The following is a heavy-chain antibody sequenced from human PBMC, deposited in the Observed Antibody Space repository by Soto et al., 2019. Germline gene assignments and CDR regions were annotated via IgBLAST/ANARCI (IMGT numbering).Heavy chain of an antibody. CDR3: ALSSSSSVGTWFDP. CDR2: VYYSGGT. V-gene: IGHV4-39*01. D-gene: IGHD6-6*01. CDR1: GGSISSSRYY. Sequence: QLQLQESGPGLVKPAETLSLTCTVSGGSISSSRYYWGWIRPPPGKGREWIGSVYYSGGTYYNPSLKSRVTIAVDTSKNQFPLKLSSVTAADTAVYYCALSSSSSVGTWFDPWGQVTLVTVSS. J-gene: IGHJ5*02.